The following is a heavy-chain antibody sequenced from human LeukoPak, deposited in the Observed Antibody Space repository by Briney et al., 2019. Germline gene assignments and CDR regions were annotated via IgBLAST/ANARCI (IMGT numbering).Heavy chain of an antibody. V-gene: IGHV4-34*01. Sequence: SETLSLTCAVSGGSFSGYYWSWIRQPPGKGLEWIAEINHRGTTNYNPSLKSRVTVSVDTSKNQFALDLTSVTAADTAVYYCARGFLQWVGPSYNFDYWGQGALVTVSS. J-gene: IGHJ4*02. CDR3: ARGFLQWVGPSYNFDY. CDR1: GGSFSGYY. CDR2: INHRGTT. D-gene: IGHD3-3*01.